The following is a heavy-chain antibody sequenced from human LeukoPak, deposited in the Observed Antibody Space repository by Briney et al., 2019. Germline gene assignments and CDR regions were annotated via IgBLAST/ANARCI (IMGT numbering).Heavy chain of an antibody. V-gene: IGHV4-30-2*01. CDR1: GVSISSGGYS. CDR3: ARGPTYYYDSSGYDY. J-gene: IGHJ4*02. D-gene: IGHD3-22*01. Sequence: PSETLSLTCAVSGVSISSGGYSWTWIRQPPGKGLEWIGYIYHSGSTYYNPSLKSRVTISVDRSKNQFSLKLSSVTAADTAVYYCARGPTYYYDSSGYDYWGQGTLVTVSS. CDR2: IYHSGST.